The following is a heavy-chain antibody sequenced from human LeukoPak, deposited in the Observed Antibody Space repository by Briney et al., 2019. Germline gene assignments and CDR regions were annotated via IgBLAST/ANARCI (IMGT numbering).Heavy chain of an antibody. V-gene: IGHV1-3*01. D-gene: IGHD3-22*01. CDR1: GGTFTSYA. CDR2: INAGNGNT. J-gene: IGHJ4*02. Sequence: ASVKVSCKASGGTFTSYAMHWVRQAPGQRLEWMGWINAGNGNTKYSQKFQGRVTITRDTSASTAYMELSSLRSEDTAVYYCARDSADYYDSSGHDYWGQGTLVTVSS. CDR3: ARDSADYYDSSGHDY.